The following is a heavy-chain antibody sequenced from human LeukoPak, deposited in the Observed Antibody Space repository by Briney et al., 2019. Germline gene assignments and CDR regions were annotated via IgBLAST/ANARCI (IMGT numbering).Heavy chain of an antibody. J-gene: IGHJ4*02. D-gene: IGHD2-2*01. CDR3: ARLGGIVVVPAAMFDY. CDR2: ISSSSSHI. V-gene: IGHV3-21*01. Sequence: GGSLRLSCAASGFTFSSYSMNWVRQAPGKGLEWVSSISSSSSHIHYADSVKGRFTISRDNAKNSLYLQMNSLRAEDTAVYYCARLGGIVVVPAAMFDYWGQGTLVTVSS. CDR1: GFTFSSYS.